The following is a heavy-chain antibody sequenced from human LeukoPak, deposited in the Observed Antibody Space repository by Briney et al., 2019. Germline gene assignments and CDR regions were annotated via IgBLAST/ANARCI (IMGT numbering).Heavy chain of an antibody. CDR2: ISSSSSHI. Sequence: GGSLRLSCAASGFTFSSYSMNWVRQAPGKGLEWVSSISSSSSHIYCADSVKGRFTISRDNAKHSLYLQMNSLRAEDTAVYDCASGDSYCGGDWYSLRGDAFDIWGQGTMVSVSS. V-gene: IGHV3-21*01. D-gene: IGHD2-21*02. CDR1: GFTFSSYS. J-gene: IGHJ3*02. CDR3: ASGDSYCGGDWYSLRGDAFDI.